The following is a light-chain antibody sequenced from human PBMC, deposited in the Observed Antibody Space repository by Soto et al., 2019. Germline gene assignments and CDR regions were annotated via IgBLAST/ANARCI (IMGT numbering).Light chain of an antibody. CDR2: DVS. V-gene: IGLV2-14*01. CDR3: TSYASSSTYV. Sequence: QSTLTQPASVSGSPGQSFTVSCTGTSSDVGGYNYVSWYQQHPGKAPKLMIYDVSNRPSGVSYRFSGSKSGNTASLTISGLQAEDEADYYCTSYASSSTYVFGTGTKLTVL. CDR1: SSDVGGYNY. J-gene: IGLJ1*01.